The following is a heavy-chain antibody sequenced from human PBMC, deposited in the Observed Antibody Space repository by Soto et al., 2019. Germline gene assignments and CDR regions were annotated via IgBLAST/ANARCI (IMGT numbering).Heavy chain of an antibody. V-gene: IGHV3-53*04. CDR2: LYSGGAT. J-gene: IGHJ4*02. Sequence: EVRLVESGGGLVQPGGSLRLSCAASGFIVSSNYMTWVRQAPGKGLEWVSLLYSGGATHYAASAKGRFTISSHSSQNTLFLQMNSLRTEDTATYYCLRGRYGSQIHWGQGTKVTVSS. CDR3: LRGRYGSQIH. CDR1: GFIVSSNY. D-gene: IGHD3-10*01.